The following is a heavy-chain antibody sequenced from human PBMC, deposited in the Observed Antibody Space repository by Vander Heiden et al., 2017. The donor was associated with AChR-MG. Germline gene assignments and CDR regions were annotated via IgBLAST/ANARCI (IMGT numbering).Heavy chain of an antibody. CDR1: GFTFSSYS. D-gene: IGHD3-22*01. CDR2: ISSSSSYI. V-gene: IGHV3-21*01. CDR3: AREAYDSSGYYYGGLDY. J-gene: IGHJ4*02. Sequence: EVQLVESGGGLVKPGGSLRLSCAASGFTFSSYSMNWVRQAPGKGLEWVSSISSSSSYIYYADSVKGRFTISRDNAKNSLYLQMNSLRAEDTAVYYCAREAYDSSGYYYGGLDYWGQGTLVTVSS.